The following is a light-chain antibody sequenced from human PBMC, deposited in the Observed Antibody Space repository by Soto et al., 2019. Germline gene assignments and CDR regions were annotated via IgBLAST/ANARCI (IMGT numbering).Light chain of an antibody. CDR3: NSYTSSSTYV. CDR2: EVS. J-gene: IGLJ1*01. V-gene: IGLV2-14*01. Sequence: QSVLTQPASVSGSPGQSITISCTGSSSDVGGYNYVSWYQHHPGKAPKLMIYEVSNRPSGVSNRFSVSKSGNTASLTISGLQAEDEADYYCNSYTSSSTYVFGTGTKVTVL. CDR1: SSDVGGYNY.